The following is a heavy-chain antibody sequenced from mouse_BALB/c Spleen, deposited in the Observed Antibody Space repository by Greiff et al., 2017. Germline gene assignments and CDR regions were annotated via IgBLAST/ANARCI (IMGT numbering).Heavy chain of an antibody. CDR1: GYAFTSYN. CDR2: IDPYNGGT. D-gene: IGHD1-2*01. CDR3: GGRDYYGSFDY. Sequence: EVKLMESGPELVKPGASVKVSCKASGYAFTSYNMYWVKQSHGKSLEWIGYIDPYNGGTSYNQKFKGKATLTVDKSSSTAYMHLNSLTSEDAAVYYCGGRDYYGSFDYWGQGTTLTVSA. J-gene: IGHJ2*01. V-gene: IGHV1S135*01.